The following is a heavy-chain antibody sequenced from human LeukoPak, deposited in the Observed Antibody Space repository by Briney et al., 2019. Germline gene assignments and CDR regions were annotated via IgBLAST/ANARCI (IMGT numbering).Heavy chain of an antibody. CDR1: GGSISSSSYY. D-gene: IGHD2-15*01. CDR3: ARRGRRGYCSGGSCYFDY. Sequence: SETLSLTCTVSGGSISSSSYYWSWIRQPPGKGLEWIGEINHSGSTNYNPSLKSRVTISVDTSKNQFSLKLSSVTAADTAVYYCARRGRRGYCSGGSCYFDYWGQGTLVTVSS. J-gene: IGHJ4*02. CDR2: INHSGST. V-gene: IGHV4-39*07.